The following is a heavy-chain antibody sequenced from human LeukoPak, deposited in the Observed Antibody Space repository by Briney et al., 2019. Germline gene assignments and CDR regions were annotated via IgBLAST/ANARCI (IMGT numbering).Heavy chain of an antibody. CDR1: GGSISSSNYY. CDR2: IYYSGST. J-gene: IGHJ4*02. Sequence: SETLSLTCTVSGGSISSSNYYWGWIRQPPGKGLEWIGNIYYSGSTYYNPSLKSRVTISVDTSKNQFSLKLSSVTAADTAVYYCASVARDRSGYHYFDYWGQGTLVTVSS. CDR3: ASVARDRSGYHYFDY. V-gene: IGHV4-39*01. D-gene: IGHD3-22*01.